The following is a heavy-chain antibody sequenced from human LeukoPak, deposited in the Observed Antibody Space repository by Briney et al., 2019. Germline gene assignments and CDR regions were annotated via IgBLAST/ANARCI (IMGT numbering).Heavy chain of an antibody. J-gene: IGHJ4*02. D-gene: IGHD3-22*01. Sequence: SETLSLTCTVSGGSISSFYWSWIRQPPGKGLEWIGYIHYTGSTNYNPSLKSRVTISVDTSKNQFSLKLSSVTAADTAVYYCARQLADGYYQDYWGQGTLVTVSS. V-gene: IGHV4-59*08. CDR2: IHYTGST. CDR1: GGSISSFY. CDR3: ARQLADGYYQDY.